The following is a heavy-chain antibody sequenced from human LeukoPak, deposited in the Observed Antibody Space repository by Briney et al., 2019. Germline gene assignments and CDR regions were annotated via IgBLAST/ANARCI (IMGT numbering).Heavy chain of an antibody. J-gene: IGHJ4*02. CDR3: ARDGDYYGSGSYYMEGYYFDY. CDR2: IKQDGSDK. CDR1: GFTFSSYW. V-gene: IGHV3-7*01. Sequence: GGSLRLSCEASGFTFSSYWMSWVRQAPGKGLEWVANIKQDGSDKYYVDSVKGRFTISRDNAKNSLYLQMNSLRAEDTAVYYCARDGDYYGSGSYYMEGYYFDYWGQGTLVTVSS. D-gene: IGHD3-10*01.